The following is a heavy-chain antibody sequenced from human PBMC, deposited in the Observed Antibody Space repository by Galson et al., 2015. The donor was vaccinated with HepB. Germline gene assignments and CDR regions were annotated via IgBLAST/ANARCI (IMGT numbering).Heavy chain of an antibody. V-gene: IGHV3-15*01. CDR2: IKGKTDGGTI. CDR3: GRGGGAFDI. D-gene: IGHD2-15*01. CDR1: GFTFSNAW. Sequence: SLRLSCAASGFTFSNAWMSWVRQAPGKGLEWVGRIKGKTDGGTIDYAAPVKGRFTISRDDSKNTLFLQMDSLKTEDTAVYYCGRGGGAFDIWGQGTMVTVSS. J-gene: IGHJ3*02.